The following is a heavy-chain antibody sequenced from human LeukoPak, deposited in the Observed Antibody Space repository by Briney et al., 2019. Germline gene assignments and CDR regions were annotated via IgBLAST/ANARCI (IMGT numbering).Heavy chain of an antibody. CDR2: ISSSSSYI. V-gene: IGHV3-21*01. CDR1: GFTFSSYS. Sequence: AGGSLRLSCAASGFTFSSYSMNWVRQAPGKGLEWVSSISSSSSYIYYADSVKGRFTISRDNAKNSLYLQMNSLRAEDTAVYYCARDSLELQNFDYWGQGTLVTVSS. CDR3: ARDSLELQNFDY. J-gene: IGHJ4*02. D-gene: IGHD1-7*01.